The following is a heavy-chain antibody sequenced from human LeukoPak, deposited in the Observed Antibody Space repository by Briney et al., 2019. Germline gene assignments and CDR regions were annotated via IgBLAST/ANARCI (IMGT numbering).Heavy chain of an antibody. D-gene: IGHD6-13*01. V-gene: IGHV4-4*07. J-gene: IGHJ6*03. CDR1: GGSISSYY. Sequence: SETLSLTCTVSGGSISSYYWSWIRQPAGKGLEWIGRIYTSGSTNYNPSLKSRVTMSVDTSKNQFSLKLSSVTAADTAVYYCARQHYSSSWGYYYYYMDVWGKGTTVTVSS. CDR2: IYTSGST. CDR3: ARQHYSSSWGYYYYYMDV.